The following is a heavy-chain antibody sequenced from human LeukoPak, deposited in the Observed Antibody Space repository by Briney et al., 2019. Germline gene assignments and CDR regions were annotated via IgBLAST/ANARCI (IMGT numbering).Heavy chain of an antibody. D-gene: IGHD1-26*01. CDR1: GGSIIGFY. V-gene: IGHV4-59*01. J-gene: IGHJ4*02. CDR3: ARDLSGSPHY. Sequence: SETLSLTCTVSGGSIIGFYWTWIRQSPAKGLEWSGHIHYSGTTGYNPSLKSRVTISVDTSKNQFSLKLNSVTAADTAVYYCARDLSGSPHYWGQGTLVTVSS. CDR2: IHYSGTT.